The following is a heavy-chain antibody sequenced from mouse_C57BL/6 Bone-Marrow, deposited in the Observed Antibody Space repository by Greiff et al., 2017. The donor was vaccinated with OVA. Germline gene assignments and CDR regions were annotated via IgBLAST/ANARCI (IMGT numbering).Heavy chain of an antibody. CDR3: ARRGKVTPFMDY. V-gene: IGHV5-9*01. J-gene: IGHJ4*01. CDR2: ISGGGGNT. Sequence: EVQGVESGGGLVKPGGSLKLSCAASGFTFSSYTMSWVRQTPEKRLEWVATISGGGGNTYYPDSVKGRFTISRDNAKNTLYLQMSSLRSEDTALYYCARRGKVTPFMDYWGQGTSVTVSS. D-gene: IGHD2-2*01. CDR1: GFTFSSYT.